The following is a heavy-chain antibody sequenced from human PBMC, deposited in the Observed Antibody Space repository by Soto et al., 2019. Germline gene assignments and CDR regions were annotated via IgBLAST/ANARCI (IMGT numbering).Heavy chain of an antibody. CDR1: GGSFSTYG. CDR2: FIPVFTTA. V-gene: IGHV1-69*01. CDR3: GRDGVDVSRTQVRHGALDI. J-gene: IGHJ3*02. D-gene: IGHD3-10*01. Sequence: QVQLVQSGAEVKKPGSSVKVSCKASGGSFSTYGISWVRQAPGQGLEWMGGFIPVFTTAKYAQKCQGRVSITADESTDTGYMARSRLRSEATAVSLCGRDGVDVSRTQVRHGALDICGPGIVVTVAS.